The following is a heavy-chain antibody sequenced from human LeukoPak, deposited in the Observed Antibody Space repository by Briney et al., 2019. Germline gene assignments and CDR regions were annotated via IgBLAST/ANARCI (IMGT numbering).Heavy chain of an antibody. V-gene: IGHV4-59*08. CDR2: IYYSGST. J-gene: IGHJ6*02. Sequence: SETLSLTCTVSGGSISSYYWSWIRQPPGKGLEWIGYIYYSGSTNYNPSLKSRVTISVDTSKNQFSLKLSSVTAADTAVYYCARLGRDYYGSGSYGSSYGMDVWGQGTTVTVSS. CDR1: GGSISSYY. CDR3: ARLGRDYYGSGSYGSSYGMDV. D-gene: IGHD3-10*01.